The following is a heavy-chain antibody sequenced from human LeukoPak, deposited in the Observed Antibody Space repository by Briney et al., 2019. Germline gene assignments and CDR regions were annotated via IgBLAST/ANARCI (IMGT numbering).Heavy chain of an antibody. CDR3: AKGDGIVVVVAATLDGSLDY. V-gene: IGHV3-23*01. CDR1: GFTFSSYA. CDR2: ISGSGGST. D-gene: IGHD2-15*01. J-gene: IGHJ4*02. Sequence: EGSLRLSCAASGFTFSSYAMSWVRQAPGKGLEWVSAISGSGGSTYYADSVKGRFTISRDNSKNTLYLQMNSLRAEDTAVYYCAKGDGIVVVVAATLDGSLDYWGQGTLVTVSS.